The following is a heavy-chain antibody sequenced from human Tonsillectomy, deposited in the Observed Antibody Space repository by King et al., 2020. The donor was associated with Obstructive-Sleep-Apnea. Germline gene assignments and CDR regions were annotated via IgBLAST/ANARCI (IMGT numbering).Heavy chain of an antibody. V-gene: IGHV4-38-2*02. Sequence: VQLQESGPGLVKPSETLSLTCTVSGYSISSGYYWGWIRQPPGKGLEWIGSIYHSGSTYYNPSLKSRVTISVDTSKNQFSLKLSSVTAADTAVYYCARARGVAAPRAHFDYWGQGTLVTVSS. CDR1: GYSISSGYY. J-gene: IGHJ4*02. CDR2: IYHSGST. D-gene: IGHD6-19*01. CDR3: ARARGVAAPRAHFDY.